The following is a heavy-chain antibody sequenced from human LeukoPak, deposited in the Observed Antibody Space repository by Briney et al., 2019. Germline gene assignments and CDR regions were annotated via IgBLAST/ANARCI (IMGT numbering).Heavy chain of an antibody. V-gene: IGHV4-39*01. CDR1: GGSISSSSYY. J-gene: IGHJ5*02. Sequence: SETLSLTCTVSGGSISSSSYYWGWIRQPPGKGLEWIGSIYYSGSTYYNPSLKSRVTISVDTSKNQFSLKLSSVTAADTAVHYCARHDSSGYYYPGWFDPWGQGTLVTVSS. CDR2: IYYSGST. D-gene: IGHD3-22*01. CDR3: ARHDSSGYYYPGWFDP.